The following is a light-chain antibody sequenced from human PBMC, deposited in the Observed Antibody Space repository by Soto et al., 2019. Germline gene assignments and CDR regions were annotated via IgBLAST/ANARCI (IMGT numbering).Light chain of an antibody. Sequence: EVVLTQSPGSLSMSPGERATLSCRASQSLSCSSLAWYPQKHGQAPRLRISSASSRAAHIPDSFSGSGPGTDLTLTINSREPEDGAGYYCQHYDSSPPTFGQGTRV. J-gene: IGKJ1*01. CDR1: QSLSCSS. CDR2: SAS. CDR3: QHYDSSPPT. V-gene: IGKV3-20*01.